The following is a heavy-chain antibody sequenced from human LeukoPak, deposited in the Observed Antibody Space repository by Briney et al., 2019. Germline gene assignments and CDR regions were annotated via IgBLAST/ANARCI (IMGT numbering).Heavy chain of an antibody. V-gene: IGHV4-31*03. CDR1: GDSISSGGYY. CDR3: ARHLKFWEPDAFDI. CDR2: IYYSGTA. D-gene: IGHD1-26*01. J-gene: IGHJ3*02. Sequence: SETLSLTCTVSGDSISSGGYYWSWIRQHPGKGLEWIGYIYYSGTAYYNPSLKSRVTISVDTSKNQFSLKLSSVTAADTAVYYCARHLKFWEPDAFDIWGQGTMVTVSS.